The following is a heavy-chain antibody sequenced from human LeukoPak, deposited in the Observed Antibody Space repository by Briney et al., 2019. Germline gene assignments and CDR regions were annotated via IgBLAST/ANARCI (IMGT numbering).Heavy chain of an antibody. J-gene: IGHJ3*02. V-gene: IGHV4-59*01. CDR2: IYYSGST. CDR3: ARGRDGYNDAFDI. CDR1: GGSISSYY. Sequence: TASETLSLTCTVSGGSISSYYWSWIRQPPGKGLEWIGYIYYSGSTNYNPSLKSRVTISVDTSKNQFSLKLSCVTAADTAVYYCARGRDGYNDAFDIWGQGTMVTVSS. D-gene: IGHD5-24*01.